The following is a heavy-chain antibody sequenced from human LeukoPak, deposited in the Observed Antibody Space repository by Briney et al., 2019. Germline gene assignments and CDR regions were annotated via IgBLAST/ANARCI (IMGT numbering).Heavy chain of an antibody. Sequence: ASVKVSCKASGGTFSSYAISWVRQAPGQGLEWMGRIIPILGIANYAQKFQGRVTITADKSTSTAYMELSSLRSEDTAVYYCARVGNYDILTGPLDYWGQGTLVTVSS. CDR3: ARVGNYDILTGPLDY. D-gene: IGHD3-9*01. CDR1: GGTFSSYA. CDR2: IIPILGIA. V-gene: IGHV1-69*04. J-gene: IGHJ4*02.